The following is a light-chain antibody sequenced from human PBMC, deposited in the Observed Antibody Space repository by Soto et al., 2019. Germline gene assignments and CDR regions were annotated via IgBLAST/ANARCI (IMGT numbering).Light chain of an antibody. CDR2: DVS. CDR1: SSDIGIYNF. CDR3: SSYTSLNTRVV. Sequence: QSALTQPASVSGSPGQSITISCTGTSSDIGIYNFVSWYQQHPGKAPKLMIYDVSNRPSGVSNRFSGSKSGNTASLAISGLQPEDEADYYCSSYTSLNTRVVFGGGTKVTVL. J-gene: IGLJ3*02. V-gene: IGLV2-14*01.